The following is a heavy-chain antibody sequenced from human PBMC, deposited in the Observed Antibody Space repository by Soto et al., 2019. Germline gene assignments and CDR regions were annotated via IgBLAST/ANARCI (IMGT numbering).Heavy chain of an antibody. V-gene: IGHV1-18*01. D-gene: IGHD5-18*01. CDR1: GYTFTNYG. J-gene: IGHJ6*02. CDR2: ISAYNGNT. Sequence: ASVKVSCKASGYTFTNYGISWLRQAPGQGLEWMGWISAYNGNTNYAQKLQGRVTMTTDTSTSTAYMELRSLRSDDTAVYYCARVGYTYGSPYYGMDVWGQGTTVTV. CDR3: ARVGYTYGSPYYGMDV.